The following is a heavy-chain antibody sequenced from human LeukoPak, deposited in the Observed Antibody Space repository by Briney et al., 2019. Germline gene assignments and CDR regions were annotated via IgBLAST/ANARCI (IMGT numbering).Heavy chain of an antibody. CDR3: ASRGSSGWLDY. D-gene: IGHD6-19*01. CDR2: INWNGGST. V-gene: IGHV3-20*04. J-gene: IGHJ4*02. CDR1: GFTFDDYG. Sequence: GGSLRLSCAASGFTFDDYGMSWVRQAPGKGLEWVSGINWNGGSTGYADSVKGRFTISRDNAKNSLYLQMNSLRAEDTAVYYCASRGSSGWLDYWGQGTLVTVSS.